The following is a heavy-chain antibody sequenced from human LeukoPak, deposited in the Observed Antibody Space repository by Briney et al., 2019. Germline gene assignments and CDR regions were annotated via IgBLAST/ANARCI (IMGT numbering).Heavy chain of an antibody. CDR3: ARARGYSYGPDAFDT. CDR2: INHSGST. J-gene: IGHJ3*02. D-gene: IGHD5-18*01. V-gene: IGHV4-34*01. CDR1: GGSFSGYY. Sequence: SETPSLTCAVYGGSFSGYYWSWIRQPPGKGLGWIGEINHSGSTNYNPSLKSRVTISVDTSKNQFSLKLSSVTAADTAVYYCARARGYSYGPDAFDTWGQGTMVTVSS.